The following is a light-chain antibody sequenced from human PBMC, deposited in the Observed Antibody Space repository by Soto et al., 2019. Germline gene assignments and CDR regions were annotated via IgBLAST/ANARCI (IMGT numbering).Light chain of an antibody. CDR2: GAS. CDR3: QQYGSSPQRT. Sequence: EIVLTQSPGTLSLSPGERATLSCRASQSVSSSYLAWYQQKPGQPPRLLIYGASSRATGIPDRFSGSGSGTDFTLTISRLEPEDFAVYYCQQYGSSPQRTFGGGTKVEIK. V-gene: IGKV3-20*01. J-gene: IGKJ4*01. CDR1: QSVSSSY.